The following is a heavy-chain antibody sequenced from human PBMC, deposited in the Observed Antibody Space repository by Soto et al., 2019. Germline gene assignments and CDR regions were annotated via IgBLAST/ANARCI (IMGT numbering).Heavy chain of an antibody. CDR2: ISYDGSNK. Sequence: QVQLVESGGGVVQPGRSLRLSCAASGFTFSSYAMHWVRQAPGKGLEWVAVISYDGSNKYYADSVKGRFTISRDNSKNKLYLQMNSLRAEDTAVYYCASSGWYDYYYGMDVWGQGTTVTVSS. CDR1: GFTFSSYA. V-gene: IGHV3-30-3*01. D-gene: IGHD6-25*01. J-gene: IGHJ6*02. CDR3: ASSGWYDYYYGMDV.